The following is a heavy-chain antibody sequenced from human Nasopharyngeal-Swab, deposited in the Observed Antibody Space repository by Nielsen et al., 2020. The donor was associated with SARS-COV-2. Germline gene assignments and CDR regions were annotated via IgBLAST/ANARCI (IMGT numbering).Heavy chain of an antibody. CDR3: AIGAAVGTLFHGMDV. Sequence: GESLKISCQGSGYSFTSYWIAWVRQMPGKGLEWMGIIYPRDSDTRYSPSFQGQVTISVDQSITTAYLHWTSLKASDTAKYYCAIGAAVGTLFHGMDVWGQGTMVTVSS. CDR2: IYPRDSDT. D-gene: IGHD1-26*01. CDR1: GYSFTSYW. V-gene: IGHV5-51*06. J-gene: IGHJ6*02.